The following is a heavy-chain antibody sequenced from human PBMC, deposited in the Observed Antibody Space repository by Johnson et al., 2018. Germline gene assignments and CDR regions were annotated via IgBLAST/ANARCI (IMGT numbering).Heavy chain of an antibody. J-gene: IGHJ3*02. CDR1: GGTFSSYA. CDR3: AKGGVGAAADAFDS. D-gene: IGHD6-25*01. V-gene: IGHV1-69*01. CDR2: IIPIFGTA. Sequence: QVQLVQSGAEVKKPGSSVKVSCKASGGTFSSYAINWVRQAPGQGLEWMGGIIPIFGTANYAQKFQGRVTITADESPSTACMELSSLRAEDTGVYYCAKGGVGAAADAFDSWGQGTMVTVSS.